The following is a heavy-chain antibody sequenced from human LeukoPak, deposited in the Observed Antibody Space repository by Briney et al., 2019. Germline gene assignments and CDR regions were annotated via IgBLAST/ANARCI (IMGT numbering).Heavy chain of an antibody. CDR1: GFTFDDYA. J-gene: IGHJ4*02. CDR2: ISWDGGST. V-gene: IGHV3-43D*04. D-gene: IGHD4-17*01. CDR3: AKDIGRGDGESPPRFFDY. Sequence: PAGGSLRLSCAASGFTFDDYAMHWVRQAPGKGLECVSLISWDGGSTYYADSVKGRFTISRDNSKNSLYLQMNSLRAEDTALYYCAKDIGRGDGESPPRFFDYWGPRTLVTVSS.